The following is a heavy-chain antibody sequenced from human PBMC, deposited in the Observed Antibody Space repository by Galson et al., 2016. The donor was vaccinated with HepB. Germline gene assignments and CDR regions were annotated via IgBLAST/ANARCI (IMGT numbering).Heavy chain of an antibody. V-gene: IGHV3-23*01. CDR1: GFTFSNHY. J-gene: IGHJ6*04. D-gene: IGHD2-2*01. CDR2: ISRSGDST. Sequence: SLRLSCAGSGFTFSNHYMHWVRQAPGKGLEVVSSISRSGDSTDYADSVKGRFTISRDNSKNTLSLQMNSLTADTAIYYCVQGSTAPACWGKGTTVTVSS. CDR3: VQGSTAPAC.